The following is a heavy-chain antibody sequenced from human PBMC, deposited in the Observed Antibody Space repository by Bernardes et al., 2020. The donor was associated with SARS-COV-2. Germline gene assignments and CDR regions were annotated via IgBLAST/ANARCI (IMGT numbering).Heavy chain of an antibody. CDR2: INPNSGGT. V-gene: IGHV1-2*02. J-gene: IGHJ6*02. CDR1: VYPFTGYY. CDR3: AIPPTNYDRYGMDV. Sequence: SVKVSCKASVYPFTGYYMHWVRQAPGQGLAWMGWINPNSGGTNVAQKFQGRVTMTRDTSISTAYMELSRLRSDDTAVYYCAIPPTNYDRYGMDVWGQGTTVTVSS. D-gene: IGHD3-22*01.